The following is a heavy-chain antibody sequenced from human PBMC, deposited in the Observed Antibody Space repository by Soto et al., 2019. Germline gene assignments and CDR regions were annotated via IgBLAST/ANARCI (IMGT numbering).Heavy chain of an antibody. CDR1: GGTFSSYT. Sequence: SVKVSCKASGGTFSSYTISWVRQAPGQGLEWMGRIIPILGIANYAQKFQGRVTITADKSTSTAYMELSSLRSEDTAVYYCARVYYYDSSGYYHLDYWGQGTLVTSPQ. J-gene: IGHJ4*02. D-gene: IGHD3-22*01. CDR3: ARVYYYDSSGYYHLDY. CDR2: IIPILGIA. V-gene: IGHV1-69*02.